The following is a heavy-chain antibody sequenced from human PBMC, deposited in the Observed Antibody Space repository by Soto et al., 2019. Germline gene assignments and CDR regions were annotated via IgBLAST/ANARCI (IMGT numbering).Heavy chain of an antibody. J-gene: IGHJ4*02. CDR2: IIPIFGTA. V-gene: IGHV1-69*06. Sequence: SVKVSCKASGGTFSSYAISWVRQAPGQGLEWMGGIIPIFGTANYAQKFQGRVTITADKSTSTAYMELSSLRSEDTAVYYCARASVHHPIVGASPFDYWGQGTLVTVSS. D-gene: IGHD1-26*01. CDR3: ARASVHHPIVGASPFDY. CDR1: GGTFSSYA.